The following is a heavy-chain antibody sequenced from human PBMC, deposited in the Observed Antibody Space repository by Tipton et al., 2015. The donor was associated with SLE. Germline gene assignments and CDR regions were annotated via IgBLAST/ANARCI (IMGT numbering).Heavy chain of an antibody. V-gene: IGHV4-38-2*01. CDR3: ARALEGVSDQGELGY. CDR1: GYSISSGYY. Sequence: TLSLTCAVSGYSISSGYYWGWIRQPPGKGLEWIGSIYHSGSTYYNPSLKSRVTISVDTSKNQFSLKLSSVTAADTAVYYCARALEGVSDQGELGYWGQGTLVTVSS. D-gene: IGHD1-26*01. CDR2: IYHSGST. J-gene: IGHJ4*02.